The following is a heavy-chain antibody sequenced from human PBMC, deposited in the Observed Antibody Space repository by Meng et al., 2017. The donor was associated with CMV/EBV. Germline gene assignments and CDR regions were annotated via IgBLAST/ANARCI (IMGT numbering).Heavy chain of an antibody. D-gene: IGHD2/OR15-2a*01. CDR3: ARDPTRISAFDI. J-gene: IGHJ3*02. V-gene: IGHV1-69*10. Sequence: SVKVSCKASGGTFSSYAISWVRQAPGQGLEWMGGIIPILGIANYAQKFQGRVAITADKSTSTAYMELSSLRSEDTAVYYCARDPTRISAFDIWGQGTMVTVSS. CDR1: GGTFSSYA. CDR2: IIPILGIA.